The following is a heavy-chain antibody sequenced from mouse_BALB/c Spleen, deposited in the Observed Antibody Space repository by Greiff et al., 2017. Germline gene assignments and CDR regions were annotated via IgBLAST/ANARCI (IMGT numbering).Heavy chain of an antibody. CDR1: GYTFTSYW. J-gene: IGHJ3*01. D-gene: IGHD2-1*01. CDR2: INPSNGRT. CDR3: ARGDYGNFAY. Sequence: VKLQESGPELVKPGASVTLSCKASGYTFTSYWMHWVKQRPGQGLEWIGEINPSNGRTNFNEKFKSKATLTVDKSSSTAYMQLSSLTSEDSAVYYCARGDYGNFAYWGQGTLVTVSA. V-gene: IGHV1S81*02.